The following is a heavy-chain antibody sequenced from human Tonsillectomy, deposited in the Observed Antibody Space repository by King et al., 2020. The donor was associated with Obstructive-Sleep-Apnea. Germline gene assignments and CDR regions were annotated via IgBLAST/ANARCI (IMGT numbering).Heavy chain of an antibody. CDR3: ARENADTKEELGMDV. D-gene: IGHD5-18*01. CDR2: INPNSGGT. Sequence: QLVQSGAEVKKPGASVKVSCKASGYTFTGYYMHWVRQAPGQGLEWMGWINPNSGGTNYAQKFQGRVTMTRDTSNSTAYMELSRLRSDDTAVYYCARENADTKEELGMDVWGQGTTVTVSS. V-gene: IGHV1-2*02. CDR1: GYTFTGYY. J-gene: IGHJ6*02.